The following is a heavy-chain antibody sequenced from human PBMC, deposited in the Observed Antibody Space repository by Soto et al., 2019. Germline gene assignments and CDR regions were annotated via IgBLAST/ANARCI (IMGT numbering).Heavy chain of an antibody. V-gene: IGHV1-69*06. D-gene: IGHD3-16*02. J-gene: IGHJ5*02. CDR1: GYTFTGYY. Sequence: GASVKVSCKASGYTFTGYYMHWVRQAPGQRLEWMGGIIPIFGTANYSQKFQGRVTITGDTSASTAYMELSSLRSEDTAVYYCARGFPLWFDPWGQGTLVTVSS. CDR3: ARGFPLWFDP. CDR2: IIPIFGTA.